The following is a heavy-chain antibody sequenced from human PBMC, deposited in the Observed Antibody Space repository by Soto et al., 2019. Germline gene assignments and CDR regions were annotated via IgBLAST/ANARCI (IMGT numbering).Heavy chain of an antibody. Sequence: QVQLQESGPGLVKPSETLSLTCTVSGGSISPYYWSWIRQPPGKGLEWIGYIYYSGNTNYHPSLESRVTISVDTSRNQFSLKLTSVTAADTAVYYCARKGAAASYSHYYMDVWGRGTTVTVSS. D-gene: IGHD6-13*01. CDR3: ARKGAAASYSHYYMDV. J-gene: IGHJ6*03. V-gene: IGHV4-59*01. CDR1: GGSISPYY. CDR2: IYYSGNT.